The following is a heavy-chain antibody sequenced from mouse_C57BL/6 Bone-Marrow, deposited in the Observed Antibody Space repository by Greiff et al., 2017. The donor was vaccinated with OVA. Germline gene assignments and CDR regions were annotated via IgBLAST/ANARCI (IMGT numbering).Heavy chain of an antibody. D-gene: IGHD1-1*01. CDR1: GFTFSDYY. CDR3: ASPYGSSYWFAY. CDR2: ISNGGGST. V-gene: IGHV5-12*01. Sequence: EVKLVESGGGLVQPGGSLKLSCAASGFTFSDYYMYWVRQTPEKRLEWVAYISNGGGSTYYPDTVKGRFTISRDNAKNTLYLQMSRLKSEETAMYYCASPYGSSYWFAYWGQGTLVTVSA. J-gene: IGHJ3*01.